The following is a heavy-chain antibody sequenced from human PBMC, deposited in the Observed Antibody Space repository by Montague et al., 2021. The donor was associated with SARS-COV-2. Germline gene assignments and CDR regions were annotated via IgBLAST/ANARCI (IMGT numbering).Heavy chain of an antibody. V-gene: IGHV4-4*09. Sequence: SETLSLTCTVSGDSITESHWSWIQQPPPQGLEWIGYINNTTLTNYNTALHSRVTPTVPASHNQSYLTLRSVTAAHTAVHYCARLTGSRVYYYHDGLDVWGQGTTVTVSS. D-gene: IGHD3-22*01. CDR3: ARLTGSRVYYYHDGLDV. J-gene: IGHJ6*02. CDR1: GDSITESH. CDR2: INNTTLT.